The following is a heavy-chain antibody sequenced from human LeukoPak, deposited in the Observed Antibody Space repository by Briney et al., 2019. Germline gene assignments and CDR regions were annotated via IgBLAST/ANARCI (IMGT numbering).Heavy chain of an antibody. V-gene: IGHV3-30*02. CDR1: GFTFSSYG. Sequence: GRSLRLFCAASGFTFSSYGMRWVRQAPGKGLEWVAFIRYDGSNKYYADSVKGRFTISRDNSKNTLYLQMNSLRSEDTAVYYCAREYSSSPYYFDYWGQGTLVTVSS. CDR3: AREYSSSPYYFDY. J-gene: IGHJ4*02. CDR2: IRYDGSNK. D-gene: IGHD6-6*01.